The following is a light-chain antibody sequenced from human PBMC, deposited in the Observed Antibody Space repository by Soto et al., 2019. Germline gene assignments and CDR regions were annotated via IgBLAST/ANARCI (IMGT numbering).Light chain of an antibody. CDR2: GAS. CDR1: QRISSN. V-gene: IGKV3-15*01. Sequence: EIVMTQSPATLSASPGERAALSCRASQRISSNLAWYQQKPGQAPRLLIYGASTRATGIPARFSGSGSGTEFTLTISRLQSEDFAVYYCQQYNAWPLTFGGGTKVEIK. CDR3: QQYNAWPLT. J-gene: IGKJ4*01.